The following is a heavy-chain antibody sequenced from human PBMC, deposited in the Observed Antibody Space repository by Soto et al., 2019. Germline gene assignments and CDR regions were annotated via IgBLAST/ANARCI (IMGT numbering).Heavy chain of an antibody. CDR1: GFTFSSYA. CDR3: AKALGELSPESYDY. D-gene: IGHD3-16*02. Sequence: QVQLVESGGGVVQPGRSLRLSCAASGFTFSSYAMHWVRQAPGKGLEWLAVISYDGSDKYYADSVKGRFTISRDNSKNTLNLQMNSLRADDTAVYYCAKALGELSPESYDYWGQGTLITVSS. CDR2: ISYDGSDK. J-gene: IGHJ4*02. V-gene: IGHV3-30*18.